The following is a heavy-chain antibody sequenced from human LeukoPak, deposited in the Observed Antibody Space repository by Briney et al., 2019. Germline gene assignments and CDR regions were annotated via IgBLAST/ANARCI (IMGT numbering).Heavy chain of an antibody. Sequence: GGSLRLSCAASGFTFSSYSMNWVRQAPGKGLKWVSYISSSSSTIYYADSVKGRFTISRDNAKNSLYLQMNSLRAEDTAVYYCARVPSTATRPTWWDYWGQGTLVTVSS. J-gene: IGHJ4*02. D-gene: IGHD6-6*01. CDR3: ARVPSTATRPTWWDY. CDR1: GFTFSSYS. V-gene: IGHV3-48*01. CDR2: ISSSSSTI.